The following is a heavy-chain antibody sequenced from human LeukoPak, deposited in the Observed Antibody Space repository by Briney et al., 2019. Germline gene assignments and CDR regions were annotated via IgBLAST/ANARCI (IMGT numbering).Heavy chain of an antibody. V-gene: IGHV3-74*01. CDR1: GYTVSSNY. D-gene: IGHD6-6*01. CDR2: IKGDGSNI. CDR3: TRSPYSRSSFDS. J-gene: IGHJ4*02. Sequence: PGGSLRHSCAASGYTVSSNYMSWVRQAPGKGLVWVSRIKGDGSNINYADSVKGRFTISRDNAKNTLYLQMNSLRAEDTAVYYCTRSPYSRSSFDSWGQGTLVTVSS.